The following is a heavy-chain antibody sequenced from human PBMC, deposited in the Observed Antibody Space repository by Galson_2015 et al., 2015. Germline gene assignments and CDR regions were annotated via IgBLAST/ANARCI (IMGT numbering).Heavy chain of an antibody. V-gene: IGHV3-74*01. Sequence: LRLPCAASGFTFSSDWMHWVRQAPGKGLVWVSRINSDGTDKTYADSVKGRFTISRDNAKNTLYLQMNSLRAEDTAVYYCARDPLWDRTVGFDYWGQGTLVTVSS. CDR3: ARDPLWDRTVGFDY. J-gene: IGHJ4*02. CDR1: GFTFSSDW. D-gene: IGHD3-16*01. CDR2: INSDGTDK.